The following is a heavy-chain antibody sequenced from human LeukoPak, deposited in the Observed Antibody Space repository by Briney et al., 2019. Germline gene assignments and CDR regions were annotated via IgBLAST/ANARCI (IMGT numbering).Heavy chain of an antibody. J-gene: IGHJ4*02. V-gene: IGHV3-7*01. CDR1: GFTLSSYW. CDR3: ARFKNYGD. CDR2: IKPDGSEK. Sequence: GGSLRLSCAASGFTLSSYWMSWVRQAPGKGLEWVATIKPDGSEKYYVDSVKGRFTISRDSAKNSLYLQMNSLRAEDTAVYYCARFKNYGDWGQGTLVTVSS. D-gene: IGHD3-10*01.